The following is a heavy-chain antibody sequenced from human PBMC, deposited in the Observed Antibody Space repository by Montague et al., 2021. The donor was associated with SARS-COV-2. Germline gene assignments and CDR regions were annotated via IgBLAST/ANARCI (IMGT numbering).Heavy chain of an antibody. CDR2: TYYRSKWAS. CDR3: ASSGITLTGLDAFDI. D-gene: IGHD3-9*01. Sequence: CAISGDSVSSKSVAWNWIRQSPSRGLEWLGRTYYRSKWASDYAEXVKRRLVITPDTSKNQVSLQLNSVIPEDTAVYFCASSGITLTGLDAFDIWGQGTMVTVSS. CDR1: GDSVSSKSVA. J-gene: IGHJ3*02. V-gene: IGHV6-1*01.